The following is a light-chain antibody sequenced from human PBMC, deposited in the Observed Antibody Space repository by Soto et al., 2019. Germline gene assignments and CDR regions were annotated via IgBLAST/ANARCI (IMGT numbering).Light chain of an antibody. CDR3: CSFTSSNTYV. Sequence: QSVLTQPASVSGSPGQSITISCTGTSSDVGGNKFVSWYQHHPGRAPKVIISDVSHRPSGVSNRFSGSKSGNTASLTISGLQAEDEADYYCCSFTSSNTYVFGTGTKLTVL. J-gene: IGLJ1*01. CDR1: SSDVGGNKF. V-gene: IGLV2-14*01. CDR2: DVS.